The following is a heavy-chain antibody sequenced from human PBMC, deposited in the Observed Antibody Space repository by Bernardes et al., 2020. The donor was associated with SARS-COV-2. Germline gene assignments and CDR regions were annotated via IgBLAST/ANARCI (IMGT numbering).Heavy chain of an antibody. Sequence: GGSLRLSCVGSGFTFSSYEMNWVRQTPGKGLEWISYIGHTGTSNCYADSVRGRFTISRDSAKNSLYLQMDSLRVEDTGVYYCARTTRGEGTRSPPHNDYWGQGTLVTVSS. V-gene: IGHV3-48*03. CDR3: ARTTRGEGTRSPPHNDY. D-gene: IGHD1-1*01. CDR2: IGHTGTSN. CDR1: GFTFSSYE. J-gene: IGHJ4*02.